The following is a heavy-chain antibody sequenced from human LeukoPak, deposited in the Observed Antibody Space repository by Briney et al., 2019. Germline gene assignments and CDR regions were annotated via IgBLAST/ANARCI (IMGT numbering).Heavy chain of an antibody. J-gene: IGHJ5*02. Sequence: SETLSLTCTVSGGSISSYYWSWIRQPPGKGLEWIGDTYYSGSTNYNPSLKSRVTISLDTSKNQFSLRLGSVTAADTAVYYSARDGSRYSYGFNWFDPWGQGTLVTVSS. CDR1: GGSISSYY. CDR2: TYYSGST. V-gene: IGHV4-59*01. D-gene: IGHD5-18*01. CDR3: ARDGSRYSYGFNWFDP.